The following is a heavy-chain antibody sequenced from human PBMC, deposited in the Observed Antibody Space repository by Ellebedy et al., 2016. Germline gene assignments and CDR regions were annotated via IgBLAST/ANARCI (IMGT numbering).Heavy chain of an antibody. CDR2: ISSAGSP. J-gene: IGHJ3*02. CDR3: ARYCSGGSCDAFDI. D-gene: IGHD2-15*01. Sequence: GESLKISCAASGFTFSGFAMSWVRQAPGKGLEWVSTISSAGSPNYADSVKGRFTISRDNAKNTLYLQMNSLRAEDTAVYYCARYCSGGSCDAFDIWGQGTMVTVSS. V-gene: IGHV3-23*01. CDR1: GFTFSGFA.